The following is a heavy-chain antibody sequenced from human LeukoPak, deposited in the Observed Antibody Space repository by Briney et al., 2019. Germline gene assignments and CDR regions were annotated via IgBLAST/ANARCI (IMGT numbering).Heavy chain of an antibody. CDR2: ISSSSSTI. Sequence: GGSLRLSCAASGFTFSSYSMNWVRQAPGKGLEWVSYISSSSSTIYYADSVKGRFTISRDNAKNSLYLQMNSLRAEDTAVCYCARDRCSSTSCGFDYWGQGTLVTVSS. J-gene: IGHJ4*02. CDR3: ARDRCSSTSCGFDY. V-gene: IGHV3-48*01. CDR1: GFTFSSYS. D-gene: IGHD2-2*01.